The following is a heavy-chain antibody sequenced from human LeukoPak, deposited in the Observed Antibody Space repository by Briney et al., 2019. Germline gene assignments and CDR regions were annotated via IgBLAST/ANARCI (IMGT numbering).Heavy chain of an antibody. D-gene: IGHD2-15*01. V-gene: IGHV3-33*01. CDR2: MWFDGSHK. Sequence: GGSLRLSCAASGFTFSNYGLHWVRQAPGKGLEWLAVMWFDGSHKYYADSVKGRFTVSRDNSKSMLYLQMNSLRAEDTAVYYCARDIAGDPTPYYFDYWGQGSLVTVSS. J-gene: IGHJ4*02. CDR1: GFTFSNYG. CDR3: ARDIAGDPTPYYFDY.